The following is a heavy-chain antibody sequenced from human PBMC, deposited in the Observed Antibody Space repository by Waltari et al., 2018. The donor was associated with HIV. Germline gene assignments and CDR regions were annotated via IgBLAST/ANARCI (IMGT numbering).Heavy chain of an antibody. J-gene: IGHJ4*02. D-gene: IGHD2-2*01. Sequence: VQLVESGGGLIQSGGALSLSCAASGLSRSDNYMSWVRQAPGKRPEWVSVVYLGGSTDYADSVRGRFTTSRDESKNMLYLQMNSLRAEDTAVYYCARALTRGLWDSWGQGTLVSVSS. CDR3: ARALTRGLWDS. CDR2: VYLGGST. V-gene: IGHV3-53*01. CDR1: GLSRSDNY.